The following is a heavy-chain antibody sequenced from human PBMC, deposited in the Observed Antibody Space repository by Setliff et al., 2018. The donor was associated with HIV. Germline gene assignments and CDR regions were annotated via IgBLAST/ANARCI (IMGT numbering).Heavy chain of an antibody. CDR3: ARLASRSDSIGYSSGWWYFDY. CDR1: GGSISSSSYY. CDR2: IYYSGST. D-gene: IGHD6-19*01. Sequence: SETLSLTCTVSGGSISSSSYYWGWIRQPPGKGLEWIGSIYYSGSTYYNPSLKSRVTISVYTSKNQFSLKLSSVTAADPAVYYCARLASRSDSIGYSSGWWYFDYWGQGTLVTVSS. J-gene: IGHJ4*02. V-gene: IGHV4-39*01.